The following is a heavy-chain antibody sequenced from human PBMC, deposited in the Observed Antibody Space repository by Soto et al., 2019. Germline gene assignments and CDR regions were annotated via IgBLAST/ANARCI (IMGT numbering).Heavy chain of an antibody. CDR1: GYTFTSYG. V-gene: IGHV1-18*04. CDR2: ISAYNGNT. CDR3: ARDLAGYRSSWYFDY. Sequence: ASVKVSCKASGYTFTSYGISWVRQAPGQGLEWMGRISAYNGNTNYAQKLQGRVTMTTDTSTSTAYMELRSLRSDDTAVYYRARDLAGYRSSWYFDYWGQGTLVTVSS. D-gene: IGHD6-13*01. J-gene: IGHJ4*02.